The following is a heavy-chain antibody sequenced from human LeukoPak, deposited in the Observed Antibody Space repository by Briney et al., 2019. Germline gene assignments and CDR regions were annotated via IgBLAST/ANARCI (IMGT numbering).Heavy chain of an antibody. Sequence: ASVMVSCKASGYTFTGYYMHWVRQAPGQGLEWMGRINPNSGGTNYAQKFQGRVTMTRGTSISTAYMELSRLRSDDTAVYYCASIDIVVVVAATPHWGQGTLVTVSS. CDR1: GYTFTGYY. CDR2: INPNSGGT. D-gene: IGHD2-15*01. CDR3: ASIDIVVVVAATPH. J-gene: IGHJ4*02. V-gene: IGHV1-2*06.